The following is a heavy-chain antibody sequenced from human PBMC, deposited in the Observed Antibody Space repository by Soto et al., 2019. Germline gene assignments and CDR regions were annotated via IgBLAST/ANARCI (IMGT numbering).Heavy chain of an antibody. CDR3: AREYYYDSSGYPDY. CDR2: IVVGTNNT. J-gene: IGHJ4*02. Sequence: ASVKVSWKTSGFSFSSSAMQWVRQAPGQRLEWIGWIVVGTNNTHYAQNLQERVTITRDMSTSSVYMELSSLRAEDTAVYYCAREYYYDSSGYPDYWGQGTLVTVSS. CDR1: GFSFSSSA. D-gene: IGHD3-22*01. V-gene: IGHV1-58*02.